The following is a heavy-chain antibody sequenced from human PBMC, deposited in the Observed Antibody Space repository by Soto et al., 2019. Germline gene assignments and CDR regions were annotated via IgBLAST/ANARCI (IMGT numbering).Heavy chain of an antibody. CDR3: ATEMGATQGPFDN. CDR2: LSNTGRRT. J-gene: IGHJ4*02. CDR1: VFPFGADA. D-gene: IGHD1-26*01. Sequence: EVQVLESGGGLVQPGGSLRLSCVVSVFPFGADAMSWVRQAPGKGLEWVSGLSNTGRRTSYADSVKGRFNISRDNSENTVYLQMNSLIVEDTAVYYCATEMGATQGPFDNWGQGTLVTVSS. V-gene: IGHV3-23*01.